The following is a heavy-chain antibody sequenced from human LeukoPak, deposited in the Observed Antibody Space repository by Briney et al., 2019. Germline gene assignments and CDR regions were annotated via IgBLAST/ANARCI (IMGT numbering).Heavy chain of an antibody. CDR1: GYTFTSYY. J-gene: IGHJ6*03. D-gene: IGHD6-13*01. V-gene: IGHV1-46*01. Sequence: ASVKASCKASGYTFTSYYMHWVRQAPGQGLEWMGIINPSGGSTSYAQKFQGRVTMTRDMSTSTVYMELSSLRSEDTAVYYCARDELPYSSTEVPPDYYYYMDVWGKGTTVTVSS. CDR2: INPSGGST. CDR3: ARDELPYSSTEVPPDYYYYMDV.